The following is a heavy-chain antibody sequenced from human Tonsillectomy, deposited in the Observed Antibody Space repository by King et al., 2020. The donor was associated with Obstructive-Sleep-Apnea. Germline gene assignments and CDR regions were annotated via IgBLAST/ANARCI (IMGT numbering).Heavy chain of an antibody. D-gene: IGHD3-9*01. CDR1: GFTFSSYS. J-gene: IGHJ4*02. CDR3: ARDLPLSESGSYIY. CDR2: ISSSSSTI. V-gene: IGHV3-48*04. Sequence: VQLVESGGGLVQPGGSLRLSCAASGFTFSSYSMNWVRQAPGKGLEWVSYISSSSSTIYYADSVKGRFTISRDNAKNSLYLQMNSLRAQDTAAYYCARDLPLSESGSYIYWGQGTPVTVSP.